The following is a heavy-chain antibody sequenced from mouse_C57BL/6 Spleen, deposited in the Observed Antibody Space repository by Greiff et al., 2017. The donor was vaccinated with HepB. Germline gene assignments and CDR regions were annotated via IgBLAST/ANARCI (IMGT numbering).Heavy chain of an antibody. CDR2: INPNNGGT. Sequence: EVKLQESGPELVKPGASVKIPCKASGYTFTDYNMDWVKQSHGKSLEWIGDINPNNGGTIYNQKFKGKATLTVDKSSSTAYMELRSLTSEDTAVYYCARQDYDGYYVGFAYWGQGTLVTVSA. D-gene: IGHD2-3*01. V-gene: IGHV1-18*01. CDR1: GYTFTDYN. CDR3: ARQDYDGYYVGFAY. J-gene: IGHJ3*01.